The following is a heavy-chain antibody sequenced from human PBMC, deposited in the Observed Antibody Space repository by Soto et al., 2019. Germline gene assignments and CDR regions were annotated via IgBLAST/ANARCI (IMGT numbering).Heavy chain of an antibody. CDR2: ITHGGST. CDR1: GGSFSDYY. D-gene: IGHD6-13*01. Sequence: SETLSLTCAVYGGSFSDYYWNWIRQAPGKGLEWIGDITHGGSTTYSPSLKSRVTISVDTSKNQFSLKVNSLTAADTAVYYCAGGGSNSSSWQLDYWVLGTLVTVSS. CDR3: AGGGSNSSSWQLDY. V-gene: IGHV4-34*01. J-gene: IGHJ4*02.